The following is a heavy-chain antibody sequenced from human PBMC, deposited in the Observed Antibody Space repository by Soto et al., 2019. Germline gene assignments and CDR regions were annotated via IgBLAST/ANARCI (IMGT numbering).Heavy chain of an antibody. D-gene: IGHD5-12*01. CDR1: GPTFIAYY. Sequence: QLVQSGAEVKKPGASVRVSCKTSGPTFIAYYIHWVRQAPGQGLEWMGWIDPKSGGTTYEQKFLGRVTMTRDTSINTACVDLKRLTSDDTAVYYCARVSVDVPEWGQGTLITVSS. CDR3: ARVSVDVPE. V-gene: IGHV1-2*02. J-gene: IGHJ4*02. CDR2: IDPKSGGT.